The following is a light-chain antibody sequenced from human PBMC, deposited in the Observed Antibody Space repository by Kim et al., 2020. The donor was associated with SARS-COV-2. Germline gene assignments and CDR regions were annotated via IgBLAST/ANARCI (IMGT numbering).Light chain of an antibody. Sequence: SSELTQDPAVSVALGQTVSITCQGDSLRSYYANWYQQKPGQAPILVIYGKNNRPSGIPDRFSGSSSGNTASLTITGTQAGDEADYYCNSRDSNDNVVFGG. J-gene: IGLJ2*01. V-gene: IGLV3-19*01. CDR1: SLRSYY. CDR2: GKN. CDR3: NSRDSNDNVV.